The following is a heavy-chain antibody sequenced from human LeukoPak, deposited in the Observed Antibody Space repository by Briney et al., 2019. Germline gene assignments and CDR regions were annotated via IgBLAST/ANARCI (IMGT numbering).Heavy chain of an antibody. V-gene: IGHV4-39*07. CDR2: IYYSGST. CDR1: GGSISSSSYY. D-gene: IGHD2-21*01. CDR3: AREIKGYWDGLGFH. Sequence: SETLSLTCTVSGGSISSSSYYWGWIRQPPGKGLEWIGSIYYSGSTYYNPSLKSRVTISVDTSKNQFSLKLSSVTAADTAVYYCAREIKGYWDGLGFHWGQGTLVTVSS. J-gene: IGHJ4*02.